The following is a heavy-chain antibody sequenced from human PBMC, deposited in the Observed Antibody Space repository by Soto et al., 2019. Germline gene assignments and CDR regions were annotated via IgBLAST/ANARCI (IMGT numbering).Heavy chain of an antibody. CDR3: ARSRMPYSDNEPSRD. Sequence: QVQLLESGGGVVQPGGSLRLSCGESGLTFSGLGMKFSSYGMEWVRQAPGKGLEWVALIGGTGSKEEYADPVKVRFPISRENSKHTVYLQMRSLRVEEAGVHCSARSRMPYSDNEPSRDWGPGNLVSV. CDR1: GLTFSGLGMKFSSYG. CDR2: IGGTGSKE. D-gene: IGHD5-12*01. V-gene: IGHV3-33*03. J-gene: IGHJ1*01.